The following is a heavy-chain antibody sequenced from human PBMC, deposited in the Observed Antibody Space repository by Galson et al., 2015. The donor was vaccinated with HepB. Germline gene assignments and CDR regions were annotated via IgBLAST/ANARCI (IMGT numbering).Heavy chain of an antibody. CDR3: ASWYSSGYYEPDAFDI. Sequence: LRLSCAASGFTVSSNYMSWVRQAPGKGLEWVSVIYSGGSTYYADSVKGRFTISRDNSKNTLYLQMNSLRAEDTAVYYCASWYSSGYYEPDAFDIWGQGTMVTVSS. V-gene: IGHV3-53*01. CDR2: IYSGGST. J-gene: IGHJ3*02. CDR1: GFTVSSNY. D-gene: IGHD6-19*01.